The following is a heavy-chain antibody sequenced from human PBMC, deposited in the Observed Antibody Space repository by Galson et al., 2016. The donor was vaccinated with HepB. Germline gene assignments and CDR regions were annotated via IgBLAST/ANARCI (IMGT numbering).Heavy chain of an antibody. J-gene: IGHJ5*01. Sequence: SETLSLTCIVSGGSIKMTSHNWGWIRQPPGKRLEWIGSIYYSGTPKYNPSLKSRVTMSVDTSKNLFSLKLRSVTAADTAVYHCVREIAYSNYEAWFDTWGQGSLVTVSS. V-gene: IGHV4-39*07. CDR1: GGSIKMTSHN. D-gene: IGHD3-16*01. CDR3: VREIAYSNYEAWFDT. CDR2: IYYSGTP.